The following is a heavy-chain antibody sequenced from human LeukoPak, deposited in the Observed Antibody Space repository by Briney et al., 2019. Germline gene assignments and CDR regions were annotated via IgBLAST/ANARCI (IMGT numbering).Heavy chain of an antibody. Sequence: SETLSLTCTVSGGSISSSSSYYWGWIRQPPGKGLEWIGSIYYSGSTYYNPSLKSRVTISVDTSKNQFSLKLSSVTAADTAVYYCAREYSSSSTNYYYYYMDVWGKGTTVTVSS. D-gene: IGHD6-6*01. CDR3: AREYSSSSTNYYYYYMDV. V-gene: IGHV4-39*07. CDR1: GGSISSSSSYY. J-gene: IGHJ6*03. CDR2: IYYSGST.